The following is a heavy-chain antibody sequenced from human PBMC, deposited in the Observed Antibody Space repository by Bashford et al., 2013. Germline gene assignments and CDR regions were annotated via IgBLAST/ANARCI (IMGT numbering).Heavy chain of an antibody. CDR2: IIPIFGTT. V-gene: IGHV1-69*13. D-gene: IGHD6-19*01. CDR3: ARDPRSPIAETGKIVGRGPKGPHYYMDV. Sequence: SVKVSCKASGGTFSSYAVNWVRQAPGQGLEWMGGIIPIFGTTNCRVTIIADESTSTAYMELSSLRSEDTAVYYCARDPRSPIAETGKIVGRGPKGPHYYMDVWGQGTTVTVSS. J-gene: IGHJ6*03. CDR1: GGTFSSYA.